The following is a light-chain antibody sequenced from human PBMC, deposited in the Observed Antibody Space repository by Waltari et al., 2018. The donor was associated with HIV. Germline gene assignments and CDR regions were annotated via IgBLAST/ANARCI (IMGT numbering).Light chain of an antibody. V-gene: IGKV4-1*01. CDR2: WAS. J-gene: IGKJ4*01. Sequence: DIVMTQSPDALALSLGERATINCKSSRTILYNSNNKNYLAWYQQKPGQPPKLLIYWASTRESGVPDRFSGSGSGIDFTLTISNVQTEDMAVYYCQQYFNTPLTFGGGTKVEIK. CDR1: RTILYNSNNKNY. CDR3: QQYFNTPLT.